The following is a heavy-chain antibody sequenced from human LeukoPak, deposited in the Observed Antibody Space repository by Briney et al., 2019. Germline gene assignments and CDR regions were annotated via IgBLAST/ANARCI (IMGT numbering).Heavy chain of an antibody. V-gene: IGHV1-18*01. CDR1: GYTFTSYG. Sequence: GASVKVSCKASGYTFTSYGISWVRQAPGQGLEWMGWISAYNGNTNYAQKLQGRVTMTTDTSTSTAYMELRSLRSEDTAVYYCAITMVRGVIRYYFDYWGQGTLVTVSS. CDR3: AITMVRGVIRYYFDY. D-gene: IGHD3-10*01. J-gene: IGHJ4*02. CDR2: ISAYNGNT.